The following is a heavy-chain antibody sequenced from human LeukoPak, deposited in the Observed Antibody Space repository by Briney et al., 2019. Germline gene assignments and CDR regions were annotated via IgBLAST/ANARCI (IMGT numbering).Heavy chain of an antibody. J-gene: IGHJ5*02. Sequence: SETLSLTCAVYGGSSSGYYWSWIRQPPGKGLEWIGEINHSGSTNYNPSLKSRVTISVDTSKNQFSLKLSSVTAADTAVYYCARQYCSSTSCYPWGQGTLVTVSS. CDR1: GGSSSGYY. CDR2: INHSGST. D-gene: IGHD2-2*01. V-gene: IGHV4-34*01. CDR3: ARQYCSSTSCYP.